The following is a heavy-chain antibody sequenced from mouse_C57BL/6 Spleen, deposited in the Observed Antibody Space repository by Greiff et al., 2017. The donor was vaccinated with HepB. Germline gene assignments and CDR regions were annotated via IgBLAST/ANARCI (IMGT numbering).Heavy chain of an antibody. J-gene: IGHJ3*01. Sequence: EVQLQQSGPELVKPGASVKISCKASGYTFTDYYMNWVKQSHGKSLEWIGDINPNNGGTSYNQKFKGKATLTVDKSSSTAYMELRSLTSEDSAVYYCASRYGSSFPFAYWGQGTLVTVSA. V-gene: IGHV1-26*01. D-gene: IGHD1-1*01. CDR1: GYTFTDYY. CDR2: INPNNGGT. CDR3: ASRYGSSFPFAY.